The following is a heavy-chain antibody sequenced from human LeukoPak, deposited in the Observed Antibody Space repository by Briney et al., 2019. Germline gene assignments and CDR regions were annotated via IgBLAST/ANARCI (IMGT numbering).Heavy chain of an antibody. D-gene: IGHD3-22*01. Sequence: SETLSLTCTVSGGSISSYYWSGIRQPPGKGLEWIGYIYTSGSTNYNPSLKSRVSKSVDTSKNQFSLKLSSVTAADTAVYYCARHATDYDSSSNWFDPWGQGTLVTVSS. V-gene: IGHV4-4*09. CDR1: GGSISSYY. J-gene: IGHJ5*02. CDR2: IYTSGST. CDR3: ARHATDYDSSSNWFDP.